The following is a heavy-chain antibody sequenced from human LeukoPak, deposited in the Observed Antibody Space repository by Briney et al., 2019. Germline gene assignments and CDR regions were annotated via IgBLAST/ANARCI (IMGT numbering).Heavy chain of an antibody. D-gene: IGHD2-21*02. CDR1: GFTVSSNY. V-gene: IGHV3-53*01. J-gene: IGHJ4*02. CDR2: IYSGGST. CDR3: ASSHCGGDCYSGNFDY. Sequence: GGSLRLSCAASGFTVSSNYMSWVRQAPGKGLEWVSVIYSGGSTYYADSVRGRFPISRDNSKNTLYLQMNSLRAEDTAVYYCASSHCGGDCYSGNFDYWGQGTLVTVSS.